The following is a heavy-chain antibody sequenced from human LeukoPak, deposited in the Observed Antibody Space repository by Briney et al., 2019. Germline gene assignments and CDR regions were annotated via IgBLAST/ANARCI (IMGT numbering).Heavy chain of an antibody. J-gene: IGHJ3*02. CDR1: GFTFSSYS. D-gene: IGHD3-10*01. CDR3: ARSPLWFGHPGAFDI. V-gene: IGHV4-39*07. CDR2: IYYSGST. Sequence: PGGSLRLSCAASGFTFSSYSMNWVRQAPGKGLEWIGSIYYSGSTYYNPSLKSRVTISVDTSKNQFSLKLSSVTAADTAVYYCARSPLWFGHPGAFDIWGQGTMVTVSS.